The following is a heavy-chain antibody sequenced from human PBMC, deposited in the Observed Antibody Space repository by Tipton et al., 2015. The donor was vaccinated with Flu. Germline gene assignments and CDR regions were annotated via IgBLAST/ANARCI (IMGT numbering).Heavy chain of an antibody. J-gene: IGHJ4*02. D-gene: IGHD4-17*01. V-gene: IGHV4-4*07. CDR1: GGSISSFY. CDR2: MYSSGTT. CDR3: ARRGYGDYAPIDY. Sequence: TLSLTCTVSGGSISSFYWSWIRQPAGKGLEWIGRMYSSGTTKYNPSLKSRVTMSVDTTKNQFSLKLSSVTAADTAVYYCARRGYGDYAPIDYWGQGTLVTVSS.